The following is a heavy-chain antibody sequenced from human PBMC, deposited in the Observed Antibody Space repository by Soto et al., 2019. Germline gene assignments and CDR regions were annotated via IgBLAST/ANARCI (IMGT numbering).Heavy chain of an antibody. CDR3: TRDASRDSSARGWFDP. CDR2: ISYDGSHQ. V-gene: IGHV3-30*03. Sequence: GGSLRLSCAASGFTFSNYGMHWVRQTPGRGLEWVAVISYDGSHQFYTDSVKGRFTISRDNSKNSLHLQMNSLRAEDTAVYYCTRDASRDSSARGWFDPWGPGTLVTVSS. CDR1: GFTFSNYG. J-gene: IGHJ5*02. D-gene: IGHD6-13*01.